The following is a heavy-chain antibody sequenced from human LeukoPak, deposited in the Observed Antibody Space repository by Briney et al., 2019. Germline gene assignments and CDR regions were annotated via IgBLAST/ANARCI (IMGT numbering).Heavy chain of an antibody. Sequence: ASVKVSCKASGYTFTSYYMHWVRQAPGQGLEWMGIINPSGGSTSYAQKLQGRVTMTTDTSTSTAYMELRSLRSDDTAVYYCARIRGVTIFGPLDVWGQGTTVTVSS. CDR3: ARIRGVTIFGPLDV. J-gene: IGHJ6*02. V-gene: IGHV1-46*01. CDR2: INPSGGST. D-gene: IGHD3-3*01. CDR1: GYTFTSYY.